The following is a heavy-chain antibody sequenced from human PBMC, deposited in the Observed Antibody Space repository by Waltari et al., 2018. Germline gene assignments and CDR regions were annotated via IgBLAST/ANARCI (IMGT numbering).Heavy chain of an antibody. Sequence: EVQLLESGGGLVQPGGSLRLSCAASGFTFSSYAMSWVRQAPGKGLEWVSAISGSGGSTYYADSVKGRFTISRDNSKNTLYLQMNSLRAEDTAVYYCARDPDGYNYRDYWGQGTLVTVSS. J-gene: IGHJ4*02. CDR2: ISGSGGST. D-gene: IGHD5-12*01. CDR1: GFTFSSYA. CDR3: ARDPDGYNYRDY. V-gene: IGHV3-23*01.